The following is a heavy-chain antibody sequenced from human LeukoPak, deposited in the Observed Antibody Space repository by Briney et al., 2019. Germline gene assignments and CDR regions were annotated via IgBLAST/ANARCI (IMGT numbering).Heavy chain of an antibody. Sequence: SETLSLTCTVSGGSISSHYWSWIRQPPGKGLEWIGYIYYSGSTNYNPSLKSRVAMSLDTSKNQFSLRLSSVTAADTAVYYCARDREAVRPSHYHYYMDVWGKGTTVTVSS. V-gene: IGHV4-59*11. CDR2: IYYSGST. CDR3: ARDREAVRPSHYHYYMDV. CDR1: GGSISSHY. D-gene: IGHD6-6*01. J-gene: IGHJ6*03.